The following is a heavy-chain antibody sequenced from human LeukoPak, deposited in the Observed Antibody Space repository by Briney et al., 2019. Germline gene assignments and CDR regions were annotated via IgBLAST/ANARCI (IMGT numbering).Heavy chain of an antibody. D-gene: IGHD3-22*01. CDR2: ISWNSGSI. J-gene: IGHJ3*02. Sequence: PGGSLRLSCAASGFTFDDYAMHWVRHAPGKGLEWGSGISWNSGSIGYADSVKGRFTTSRDNAKNSLYLQMNSLRAEDTALYYCAKDYTYYYDSSGYQAFDIWGQGTMVTVSS. V-gene: IGHV3-9*01. CDR1: GFTFDDYA. CDR3: AKDYTYYYDSSGYQAFDI.